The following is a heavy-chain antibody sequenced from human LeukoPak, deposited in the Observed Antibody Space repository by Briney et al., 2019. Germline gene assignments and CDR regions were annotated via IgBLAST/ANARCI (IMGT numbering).Heavy chain of an antibody. CDR3: ARVAWLVLGGKLIYYFDY. J-gene: IGHJ4*02. CDR2: ISAYNGNT. CDR1: GYTFTICY. V-gene: IGHV1-18*04. Sequence: ASVTVSCTASGYTFTICYMHWVRQAPGQGLEWMGWISAYNGNTSYAQKLQGRVTMTTDTSTSTAYMELRSLRSDDTAVYYCARVAWLVLGGKLIYYFDYWGQGTLVTVSS. D-gene: IGHD2-15*01.